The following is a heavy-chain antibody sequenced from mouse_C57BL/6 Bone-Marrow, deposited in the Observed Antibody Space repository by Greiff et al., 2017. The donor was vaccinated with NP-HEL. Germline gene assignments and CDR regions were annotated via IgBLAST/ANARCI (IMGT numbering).Heavy chain of an antibody. CDR2: IYPGSGNT. D-gene: IGHD3-2*02. J-gene: IGHJ4*01. CDR3: ARLNSSGYPYYAMDY. Sequence: VKLMESGAELVRPGASVKLSCKASGYTFTDYYITWVKQRPGQGLEWIARIYPGSGNTYYNEKFKGKATLTAEKSSSTAYMQLSSLTSEDSAVYFCARLNSSGYPYYAMDYWGQGTSVTVSS. CDR1: GYTFTDYY. V-gene: IGHV1-76*01.